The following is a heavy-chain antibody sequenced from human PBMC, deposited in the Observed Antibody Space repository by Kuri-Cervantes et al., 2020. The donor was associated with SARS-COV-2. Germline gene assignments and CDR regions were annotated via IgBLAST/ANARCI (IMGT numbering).Heavy chain of an antibody. V-gene: IGHV3-30*02. CDR3: AKDIGLGMGIDY. J-gene: IGHJ4*02. CDR1: GFTFSSYG. D-gene: IGHD7-27*01. CDR2: IRYDGSNK. Sequence: GGSLRLSCAASGFTFSSYGMHWVRQAPGKGLEWVAFIRYDGSNKYYADSVKGRFTISRDNSKNSLYLQMNSLRAEDTALYYCAKDIGLGMGIDYWGQGTLVTVSS.